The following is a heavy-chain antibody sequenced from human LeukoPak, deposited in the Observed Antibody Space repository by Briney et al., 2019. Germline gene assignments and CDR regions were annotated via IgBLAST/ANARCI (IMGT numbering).Heavy chain of an antibody. D-gene: IGHD6-13*01. Sequence: SETLSLTCAVYGGSFSGYYWSWIRQPPGKGLEWIGEINHSGSTNYNPSLKSRVTISVDTSKNQFSLKLSSVTAADTAVYYCARKYSSSWDYYYYMDVWGKGTTVTISS. V-gene: IGHV4-34*01. CDR2: INHSGST. J-gene: IGHJ6*03. CDR1: GGSFSGYY. CDR3: ARKYSSSWDYYYYMDV.